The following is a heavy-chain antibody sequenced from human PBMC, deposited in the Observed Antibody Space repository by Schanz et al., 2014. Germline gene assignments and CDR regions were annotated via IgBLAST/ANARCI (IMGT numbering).Heavy chain of an antibody. CDR2: ISYSGVT. Sequence: QVQLQESGPGLVKPSQTLSLTCTVSGDSISSGGYYWSWIRQHPGKGLEWIGYISYSGVTYYNPSLKRRVTMSMHTTKNQFSLKLSSVTATDTAVYYCARDRGHGDLPGDIWGQGTMVTVSS. D-gene: IGHD4-17*01. CDR1: GDSISSGGYY. J-gene: IGHJ3*02. CDR3: ARDRGHGDLPGDI. V-gene: IGHV4-31*03.